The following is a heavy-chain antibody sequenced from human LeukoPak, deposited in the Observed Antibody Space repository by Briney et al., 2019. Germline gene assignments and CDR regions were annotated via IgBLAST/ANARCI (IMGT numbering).Heavy chain of an antibody. CDR2: IIPIFGTA. J-gene: IGHJ3*02. D-gene: IGHD2-2*01. V-gene: IGHV1-69*13. CDR1: GGTFSSYA. Sequence: GASVKVSCKASGGTFSSYAISWVRQAPGQGLEWMGGIIPIFGTANYAQKFQGRVTITADESTSTAYMELGSLRSEDTAVYYCASPHCSSTSCYPVRGAFDIWGQGTMVTVSS. CDR3: ASPHCSSTSCYPVRGAFDI.